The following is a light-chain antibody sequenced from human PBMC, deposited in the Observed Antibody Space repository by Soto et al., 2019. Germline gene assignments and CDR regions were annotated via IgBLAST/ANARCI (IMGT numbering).Light chain of an antibody. V-gene: IGLV2-14*01. CDR1: SSDVGGYNY. J-gene: IGLJ1*01. Sequence: QSALTQPASVSGSPGQSITISCTGTSSDVGGYNYVSWYQHHPGKAPKLMIYEVSNRPSGVSNRFSGSKSGNTASLTISRLQAEDEADDYCSSYTSSTTSVFGTGTKLTVL. CDR3: SSYTSSTTSV. CDR2: EVS.